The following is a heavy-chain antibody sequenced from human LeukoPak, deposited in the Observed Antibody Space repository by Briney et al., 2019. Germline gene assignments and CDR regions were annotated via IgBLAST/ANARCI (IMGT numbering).Heavy chain of an antibody. Sequence: PSETLSLTCAVYGGPFSGYYWSWIRQPPGKGLEWIGEINHSGSTNYNPSLKSRVTISVDTSKNQFSLKLSSVTAADTAVYYCARGLKYSSSWLRQVQNWFDPWGQGTLVTVSS. CDR3: ARGLKYSSSWLRQVQNWFDP. J-gene: IGHJ5*02. V-gene: IGHV4-34*01. CDR1: GGPFSGYY. D-gene: IGHD6-13*01. CDR2: INHSGST.